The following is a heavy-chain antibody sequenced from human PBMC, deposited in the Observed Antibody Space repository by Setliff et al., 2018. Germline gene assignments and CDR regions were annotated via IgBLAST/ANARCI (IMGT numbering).Heavy chain of an antibody. CDR1: GATFSSYG. V-gene: IGHV1-18*01. D-gene: IGHD3-16*02. Sequence: ASVKVSCKASGATFSSYGITWVRQAPGQGLEWMGWISAYDGNTKFAQNIQGRVTLTTDTPTSTAYMELRSLRSDDTAVYYCAKQGYSDSLYAFDVWGQGTVVTVSS. J-gene: IGHJ3*01. CDR3: AKQGYSDSLYAFDV. CDR2: ISAYDGNT.